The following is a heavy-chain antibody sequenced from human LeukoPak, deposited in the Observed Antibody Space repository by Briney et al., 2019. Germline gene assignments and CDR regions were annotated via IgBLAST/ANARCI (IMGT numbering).Heavy chain of an antibody. CDR2: ISPDGSEK. V-gene: IGHV3-7*01. J-gene: IGHJ3*02. CDR1: GFGFGSDW. Sequence: AGGSLRLSCAASGFGFGSDWMSWVRQAPGKGLEWVANISPDGSEKYFVDSVKGRFTISRDNGKNSLYLQLNSLKAEDTALYYCARYYDPTVGDAFDIWGQGTMATVSP. D-gene: IGHD3-3*01. CDR3: ARYYDPTVGDAFDI.